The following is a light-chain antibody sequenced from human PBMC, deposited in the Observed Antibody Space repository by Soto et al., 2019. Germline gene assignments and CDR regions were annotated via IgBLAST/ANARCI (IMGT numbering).Light chain of an antibody. CDR1: SSKIGNNY. Sequence: QSVLTQPPSVSAAPGQKVTISCSGSSSKIGNNYVSWYQQLPGTAPKLLIYDNNKRPSGIPDRFSGSKSGTSATLGITGLQTGDEADYYCGTWDSSLSFYVFGTGTKVTV. J-gene: IGLJ1*01. CDR3: GTWDSSLSFYV. V-gene: IGLV1-51*01. CDR2: DNN.